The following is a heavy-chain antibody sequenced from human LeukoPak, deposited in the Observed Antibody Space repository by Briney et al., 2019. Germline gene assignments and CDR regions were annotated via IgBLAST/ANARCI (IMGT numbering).Heavy chain of an antibody. V-gene: IGHV1-2*02. CDR2: INPNNGGT. Sequence: ASVKLSCKASGYTFTVYYMHWVRQAPGQGLEWMGWINPNNGGTNYAQKFQGRVTMTRHTSISTAYMELNRLTSDDTAVYYCASYLFLGDPPGDYWGQGTLVTVSS. CDR3: ASYLFLGDPPGDY. CDR1: GYTFTVYY. J-gene: IGHJ4*02. D-gene: IGHD2/OR15-2a*01.